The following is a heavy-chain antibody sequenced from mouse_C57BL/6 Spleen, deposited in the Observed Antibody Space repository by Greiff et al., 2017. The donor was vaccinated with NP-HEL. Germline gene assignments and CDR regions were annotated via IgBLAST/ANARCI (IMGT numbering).Heavy chain of an antibody. J-gene: IGHJ1*03. CDR3: ARQGYYGSTDWYFDV. CDR1: GFNIKDYY. CDR2: IDPEDGET. D-gene: IGHD1-1*01. Sequence: EVQLQQSGAELVKPGASVKLSCTASGFNIKDYYMHWVKQRTEQGLEWIGRIDPEDGETKYAPKLQGKATITADTSSNKAYLQLSSLTSEDKCVYYCARQGYYGSTDWYFDVWGTWTTVTVSS. V-gene: IGHV14-2*01.